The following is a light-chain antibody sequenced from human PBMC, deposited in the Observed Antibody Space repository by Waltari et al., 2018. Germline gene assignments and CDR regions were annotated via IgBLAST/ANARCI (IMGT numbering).Light chain of an antibody. J-gene: IGKJ1*01. V-gene: IGKV1-39*01. CDR1: QYIRNA. CDR3: QQSDDSVRT. Sequence: FPMTQSPSSLSASVGDRVTMTCRASQYIRNALNWYQQKPGKAPKLLSYAASNLESGVPDRFSGNGFGTDFTLTINSVQPEDFAVYFCQQSDDSVRTFGQGTRVEIK. CDR2: AAS.